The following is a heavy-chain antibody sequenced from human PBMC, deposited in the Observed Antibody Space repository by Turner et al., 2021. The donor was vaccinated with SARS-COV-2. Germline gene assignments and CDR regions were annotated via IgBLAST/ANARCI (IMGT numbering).Heavy chain of an antibody. D-gene: IGHD3-9*01. CDR2: IIPIIGRA. CDR1: RGTFSSYT. J-gene: IGHJ4*02. Sequence: QVQLVQSGAEVKKPGSSVKVSCKASRGTFSSYTISWVRQAPGQGPEWMGRIIPIIGRANYAQKFQGRVTITADKSTSTAYMEVSSLRSEDTAVYYCATRVYDILTGLELGYFDYWGQGTLVTVSS. V-gene: IGHV1-69*02. CDR3: ATRVYDILTGLELGYFDY.